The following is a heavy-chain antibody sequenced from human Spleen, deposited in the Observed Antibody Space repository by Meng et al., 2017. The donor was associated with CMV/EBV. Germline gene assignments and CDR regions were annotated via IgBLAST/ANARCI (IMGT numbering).Heavy chain of an antibody. CDR2: IYCNGNT. V-gene: IGHV4-30-4*08. J-gene: IGHJ4*02. D-gene: IGHD6-13*01. CDR1: GSISSGDGY. CDR3: ARDQGSSWYVSGYDY. Sequence: GSISSGDGYWCWSRQPPGKGQGRVGNIYCNGNTYYDPNLKGRVTITVDASKNQFFLKLSSVTAADTAVYYCARDQGSSWYVSGYDYWGQGTLVTVSS.